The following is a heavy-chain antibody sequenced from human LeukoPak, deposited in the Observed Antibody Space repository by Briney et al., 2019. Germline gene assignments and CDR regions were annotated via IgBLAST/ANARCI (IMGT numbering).Heavy chain of an antibody. V-gene: IGHV3-21*01. CDR2: ISSSSSYI. Sequence: AGGSLRLSCAASGFTFSSYSMNWVRQAPGKGLEWVSSISSSSSYIYYADSVKGRFTISRDNAKNSLYLQMNSLRAEDTAVYYRARDLAIAAAGTERAPDYWGQGTLVTVSS. CDR1: GFTFSSYS. J-gene: IGHJ4*02. CDR3: ARDLAIAAAGTERAPDY. D-gene: IGHD6-13*01.